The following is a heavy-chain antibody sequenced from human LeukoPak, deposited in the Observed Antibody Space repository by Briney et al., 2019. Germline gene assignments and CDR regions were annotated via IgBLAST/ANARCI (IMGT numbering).Heavy chain of an antibody. CDR3: AREGTSGTYLNWFDP. Sequence: SETLSLTCTVSGGSISSYYWSWLRQPPGKGLEWIGHIYGSGSTNYNPSLKSRVTLSVDTSKNQFSLKLSSVTAADTAVYYCAREGTSGTYLNWFDPWGQGTLVTVS. D-gene: IGHD1-1*01. V-gene: IGHV4-59*01. CDR2: IYGSGST. J-gene: IGHJ5*02. CDR1: GGSISSYY.